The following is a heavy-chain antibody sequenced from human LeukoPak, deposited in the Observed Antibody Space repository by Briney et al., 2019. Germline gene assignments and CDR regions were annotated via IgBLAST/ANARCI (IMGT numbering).Heavy chain of an antibody. Sequence: GGSLRLSCAASGFTFSSYEMSWVRQAPGKGLEWVSYISSSGSTIYYADSVKGRFTISRDNAKNSLYLQMNSLRAEDTAVYYCARDLGVVVMGDYWGQGTLVTVSS. CDR3: ARDLGVVVMGDY. D-gene: IGHD2/OR15-2a*01. J-gene: IGHJ4*02. CDR1: GFTFSSYE. CDR2: ISSSGSTI. V-gene: IGHV3-48*03.